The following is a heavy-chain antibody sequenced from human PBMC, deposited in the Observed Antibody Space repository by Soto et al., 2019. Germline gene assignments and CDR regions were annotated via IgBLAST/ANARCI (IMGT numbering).Heavy chain of an antibody. J-gene: IGHJ4*02. CDR1: GFTFSTSG. V-gene: IGHV3-30*18. Sequence: QVQLVESGGGVVQPGRSLRLSCAASGFTFSTSGMHWVRQAPGKGLEWVAIISYDGSKKYYADSVEGRFTISRDNSKNTLYLQMNSLRAEDTAVYYCAKDFSSGLEDQLLLDYWGQGTLVTVSS. D-gene: IGHD2-2*01. CDR2: ISYDGSKK. CDR3: AKDFSSGLEDQLLLDY.